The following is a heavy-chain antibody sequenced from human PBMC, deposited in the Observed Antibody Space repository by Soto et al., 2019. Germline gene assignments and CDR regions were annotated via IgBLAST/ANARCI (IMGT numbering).Heavy chain of an antibody. V-gene: IGHV3-49*03. D-gene: IGHD6-19*01. CDR1: GFTFGDYA. CDR2: IRSKAYGGTT. Sequence: EVQLVESGGGLVQPGRSLRLSCTASGFTFGDYAMSWFRQAPGQGLEWVGFIRSKAYGGTTEYAASVKGRFTISRDESKSIAYLQMNSLKTEDTAVYYCTREIAVAGYYFDYWGQGTLVTVSS. CDR3: TREIAVAGYYFDY. J-gene: IGHJ4*02.